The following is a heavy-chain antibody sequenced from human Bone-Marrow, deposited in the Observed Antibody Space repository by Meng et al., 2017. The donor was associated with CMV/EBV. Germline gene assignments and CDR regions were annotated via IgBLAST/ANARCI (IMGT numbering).Heavy chain of an antibody. CDR3: ARNPVTNRRGSHFDY. CDR2: IKQDGSEK. Sequence: GESLKISCAASGFTFSSYWMSWVRQAPGKGLEWVADIKQDGSEKYYVDSVKGRFTISRDNANNSLYLQMNSLRAEDTAVYYCARNPVTNRRGSHFDYWGQGTLVIVSS. J-gene: IGHJ4*02. CDR1: GFTFSSYW. D-gene: IGHD4-17*01. V-gene: IGHV3-7*01.